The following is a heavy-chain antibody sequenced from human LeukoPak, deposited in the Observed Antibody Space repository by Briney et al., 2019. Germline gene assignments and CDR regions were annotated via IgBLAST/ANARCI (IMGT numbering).Heavy chain of an antibody. D-gene: IGHD2-2*01. V-gene: IGHV3-30-3*01. Sequence: GGSLRLSCAASGFTFSSYAMHWVRQAPGKGLEGVAVISYDGSNKYYADSVKGRFTISRDNSKNTLYLQMNSLRAADTAVYYCARLPAYCSSTSCYYDYWGQGTLVIVSS. J-gene: IGHJ4*02. CDR1: GFTFSSYA. CDR2: ISYDGSNK. CDR3: ARLPAYCSSTSCYYDY.